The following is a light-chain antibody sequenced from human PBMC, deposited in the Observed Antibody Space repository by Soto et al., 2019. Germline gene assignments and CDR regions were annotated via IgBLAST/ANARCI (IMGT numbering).Light chain of an antibody. CDR3: QQRNNWPPEIT. CDR1: QSVGSF. J-gene: IGKJ5*01. Sequence: EIVLTQSPATLSLSPGERATLFCRASQSVGSFLAWYQRKPGQAPRLLIYDASNRATGVPARFSGSGSGTDFTLTISSIEPEDFAVYYCQQRNNWPPEITFGQGTRLEIK. V-gene: IGKV3-11*01. CDR2: DAS.